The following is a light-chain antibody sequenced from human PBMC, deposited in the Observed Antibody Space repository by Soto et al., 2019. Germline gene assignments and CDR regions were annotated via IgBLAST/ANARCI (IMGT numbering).Light chain of an antibody. J-gene: IGKJ3*01. CDR3: QKYSSAPLS. CDR2: GTS. V-gene: IGKV1-27*01. CDR1: QGVKYY. Sequence: EIQMTQSPSSLSASVGDRVTITCRASQGVKYYLAWYQQQQGKPPKVLIYGTSTLQSGVPSRFSGSGSGTEFTLTISRLQPEDVATYYCQKYSSAPLSFGHWTKVEI.